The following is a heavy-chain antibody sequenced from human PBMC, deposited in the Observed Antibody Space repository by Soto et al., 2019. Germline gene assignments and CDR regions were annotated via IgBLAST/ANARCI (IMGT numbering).Heavy chain of an antibody. J-gene: IGHJ3*02. V-gene: IGHV1-69*06. CDR3: ARVGGSVNDAFDI. CDR1: GGTFSSYA. Sequence: GASVKVSCKASGGTFSSYAISWVRQAPGQGLEWMGGIIPILGTANYAKKFQGRVTITADKSTSTAYIELSSLRSEDTAVYYCARVGGSVNDAFDIWGQGTMVTVSS. CDR2: IIPILGTA. D-gene: IGHD2-8*02.